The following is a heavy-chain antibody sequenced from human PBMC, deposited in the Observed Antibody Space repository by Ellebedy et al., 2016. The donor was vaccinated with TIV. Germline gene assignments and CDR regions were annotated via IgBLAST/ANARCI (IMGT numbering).Heavy chain of an antibody. CDR3: ARHGPQWFDAFDL. Sequence: SETLSLTCAVSGVSITSHFWTWIRQPAGGGLEWIGRQHPSGTPNYNPSLKSRVIMSRDTSKDQFSLKLSSVTAADTAVYYCARHGPQWFDAFDLWGQGTLVTVSS. CDR1: GVSITSHF. J-gene: IGHJ3*01. CDR2: QHPSGTP. D-gene: IGHD3-22*01. V-gene: IGHV4-4*07.